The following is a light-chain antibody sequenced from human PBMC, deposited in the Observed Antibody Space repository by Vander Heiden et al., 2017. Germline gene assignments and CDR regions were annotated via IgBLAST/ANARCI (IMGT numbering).Light chain of an antibody. J-gene: IGKJ2*01. V-gene: IGKV1-39*01. Sequence: QMLHSHTSLSASVCDRVTITCRASQSISTFLNWYRQKPGTVPELLISDASSLQSGVPSRFSGSGSGTDFTLTISSLQPEDFATYYCQQSNITPYTFGQGTKLEIK. CDR1: QSISTF. CDR3: QQSNITPYT. CDR2: DAS.